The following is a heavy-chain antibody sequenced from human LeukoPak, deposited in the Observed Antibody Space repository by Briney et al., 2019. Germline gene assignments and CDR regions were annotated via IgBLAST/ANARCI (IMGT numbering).Heavy chain of an antibody. CDR2: ISFDGSIK. V-gene: IGHV3-30*18. Sequence: PGGSLRLSCAASGFTFYTIGMHWVRQAPGKGLEWVAVISFDGSIKYYADSVKGRFTISRDNSKNTLFLQMNSLRPEDTADYYCAKDRNVGLDAIDVWGQGTLVTVSS. J-gene: IGHJ3*01. CDR3: AKDRNVGLDAIDV. CDR1: GFTFYTIG. D-gene: IGHD3-10*02.